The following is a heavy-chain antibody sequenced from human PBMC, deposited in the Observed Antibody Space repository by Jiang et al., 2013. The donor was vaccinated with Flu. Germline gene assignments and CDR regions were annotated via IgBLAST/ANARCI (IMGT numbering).Heavy chain of an antibody. J-gene: IGHJ4*02. CDR2: IWYDGSNK. V-gene: IGHV3-33*01. CDR3: ARVQGGYSSGWAEFDY. D-gene: IGHD6-19*01. Sequence: AVIWYDGSNKYYADSVKGRFTISRDNSKNTLYLQMNSLRAEDTAVYYCARVQGGYSSGWAEFDYWGQGTLVTVSS.